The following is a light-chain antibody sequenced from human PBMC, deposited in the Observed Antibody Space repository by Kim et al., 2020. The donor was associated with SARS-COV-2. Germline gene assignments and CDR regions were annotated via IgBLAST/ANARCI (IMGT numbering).Light chain of an antibody. V-gene: IGKV1-9*01. Sequence: CTSRGDSVPLTSRASQGISYYLAWYQQTPGNAPKLLIYTTSTLQSGVPSRFCGSGSETDFTLTISRLQPEDFATYYCQQRYSYPVTFRQGTKLEI. CDR3: QQRYSYPVT. J-gene: IGKJ2*01. CDR2: TTS. CDR1: QGISYY.